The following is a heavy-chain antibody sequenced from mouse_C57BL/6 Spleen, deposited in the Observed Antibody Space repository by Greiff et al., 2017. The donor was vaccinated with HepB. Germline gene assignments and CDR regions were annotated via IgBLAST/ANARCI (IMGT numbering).Heavy chain of an antibody. Sequence: VQLKESGAELVKPGASVKLSCTASGFNIKDYYMHWVKQRTEQGLEWIGRIDPEDGETKYAPKFQGRATITADTSSNTAYLQLSSLTSEDTAVYYCATYYDYDAGFAYWGQGTLVTVSA. CDR2: IDPEDGET. D-gene: IGHD2-4*01. V-gene: IGHV14-2*01. CDR3: ATYYDYDAGFAY. CDR1: GFNIKDYY. J-gene: IGHJ3*01.